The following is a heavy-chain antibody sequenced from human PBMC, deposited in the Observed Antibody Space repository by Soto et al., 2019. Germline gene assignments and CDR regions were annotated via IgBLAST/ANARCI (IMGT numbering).Heavy chain of an antibody. Sequence: GGSLRLSCAASGFTFSNAWINWVRQAPGKGLEWVGRIKRKTDGGTTDFAAPVKGRFAISRDDSKNMVYLQMNSLKTEDTGIYYCPTDSYSTMIVVRFGYWGHGTLVTVSS. V-gene: IGHV3-15*07. CDR1: GFTFSNAW. CDR3: PTDSYSTMIVVRFGY. CDR2: IKRKTDGGTT. D-gene: IGHD3-22*01. J-gene: IGHJ4*01.